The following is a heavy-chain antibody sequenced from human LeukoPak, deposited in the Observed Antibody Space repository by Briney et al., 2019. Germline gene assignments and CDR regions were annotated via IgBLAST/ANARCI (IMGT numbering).Heavy chain of an antibody. J-gene: IGHJ3*01. CDR2: ISYDGSNE. CDR1: GFTFSRYG. CDR3: AKGLDTVTTRDAFDV. V-gene: IGHV3-30*18. Sequence: GRSLRLSCAASGFTFSRYGMHWVRQAPGKGLEWVSVISYDGSNEHYADSVKGRFTISRDNSNNTLSLQMNSLSAEDTAFYYCAKGLDTVTTRDAFDVWGQGTMVTVSS. D-gene: IGHD4-17*01.